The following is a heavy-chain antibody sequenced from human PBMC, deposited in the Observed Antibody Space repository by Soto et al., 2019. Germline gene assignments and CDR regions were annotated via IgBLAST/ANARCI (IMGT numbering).Heavy chain of an antibody. CDR2: IIPIFGTA. V-gene: IGHV1-69*12. J-gene: IGHJ6*02. CDR1: GGTFSSYT. D-gene: IGHD3-22*01. CDR3: ARQGESSGSYYDGMDV. Sequence: QVQLVQSGAEVKKPGSSVKVSCKASGGTFSSYTISWVRQAPGQGLEWMGGIIPIFGTANYAQWFQGRVRITADEAMSTAYMELSSLRSEDTAAYYCARQGESSGSYYDGMDVWGQGTTVIVSS.